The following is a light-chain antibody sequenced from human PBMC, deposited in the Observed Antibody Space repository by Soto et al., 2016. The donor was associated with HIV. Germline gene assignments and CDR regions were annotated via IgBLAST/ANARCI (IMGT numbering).Light chain of an antibody. CDR1: NLRSYY. CDR2: GKN. J-gene: IGLJ7*01. V-gene: IGLV3-19*01. Sequence: SSELTQDPAVSVALGQTVRITCQGDNLRSYYASWYQQKPGQAPVLVVYGKNNRPSGIPDRFSGSNSGNTASLTITGAQAEDEADYYCNSRDNSGNLPVFGGGTQPDRPR. CDR3: NSRDNSGNLPV.